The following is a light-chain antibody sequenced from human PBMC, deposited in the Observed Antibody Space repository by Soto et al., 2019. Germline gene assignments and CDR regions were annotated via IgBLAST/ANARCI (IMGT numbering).Light chain of an antibody. J-gene: IGKJ4*01. Sequence: EITLTQSPGTLSLSPGERATLSCRASQGVSDYLAWYQQKAGQPPRVLIYGASNRATDIPARFSGSGSGTDFTLTISRLEPEDSAVYYCQQRSKLPRTFSGGTRVEIK. CDR3: QQRSKLPRT. CDR1: QGVSDY. CDR2: GAS. V-gene: IGKV3-11*01.